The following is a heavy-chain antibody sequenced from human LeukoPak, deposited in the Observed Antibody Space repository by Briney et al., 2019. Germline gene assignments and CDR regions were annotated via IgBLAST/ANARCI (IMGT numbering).Heavy chain of an antibody. CDR1: GFTFSSYA. D-gene: IGHD2-2*01. J-gene: IGHJ6*02. Sequence: GGSLRLSCAASGFTFSSYAMSWVRQAPGKGLEWVSSISSSSSYIYYADSVKGRFTISRDNAKNSLYLQMNSLRAEDTAVYYCARVQYCSSTSCYVGDKYYYYYYGMDVWGQGTTVTVSS. V-gene: IGHV3-21*01. CDR3: ARVQYCSSTSCYVGDKYYYYYYGMDV. CDR2: ISSSSSYI.